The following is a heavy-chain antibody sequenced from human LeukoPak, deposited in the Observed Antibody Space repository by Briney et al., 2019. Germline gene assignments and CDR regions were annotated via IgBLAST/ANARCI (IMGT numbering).Heavy chain of an antibody. CDR3: ARSGLSGEGQSDY. D-gene: IGHD3-16*01. Sequence: SETLSLTCTVSGGSTSSYFWSWIRQPPGKGLEWIGYIYSSGSTDYNPSLKSRVTISVDTSKNQFSLKLSSVTAADTAVYYCARSGLSGEGQSDYWGQGTLVTVSS. J-gene: IGHJ4*02. CDR1: GGSTSSYF. V-gene: IGHV4-4*09. CDR2: IYSSGST.